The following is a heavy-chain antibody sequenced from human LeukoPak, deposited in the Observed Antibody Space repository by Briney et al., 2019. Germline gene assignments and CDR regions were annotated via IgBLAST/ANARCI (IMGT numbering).Heavy chain of an antibody. CDR3: AKDGDCSSTSCYRLDY. D-gene: IGHD2-2*02. CDR2: IRYDGSNK. J-gene: IGHJ4*02. V-gene: IGHV3-30*02. Sequence: GGSLRLSCAASGFTFSSYGMHWVRQAPGKGLEWVAFIRYDGSNKYYADSVKGRFTISRDNSKNTLYLQMNSLRVEDTAVYYCAKDGDCSSTSCYRLDYWGQGTLVTVSS. CDR1: GFTFSSYG.